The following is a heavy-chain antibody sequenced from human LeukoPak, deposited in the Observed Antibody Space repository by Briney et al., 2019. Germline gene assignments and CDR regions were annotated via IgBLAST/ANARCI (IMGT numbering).Heavy chain of an antibody. J-gene: IGHJ4*02. D-gene: IGHD2-8*01. CDR1: GFTFSSYA. CDR2: ITDSGGTT. Sequence: GGSLRLSCAASGFTFSSYAMSWVRQAPGKGLEWVSAITDSGGTTYYADSVKGRFTISRDNSKNTLYLQMNSLRAEDTAVYYCARVGDCTNGICYIADFDYWGQGTLVTVSS. V-gene: IGHV3-23*01. CDR3: ARVGDCTNGICYIADFDY.